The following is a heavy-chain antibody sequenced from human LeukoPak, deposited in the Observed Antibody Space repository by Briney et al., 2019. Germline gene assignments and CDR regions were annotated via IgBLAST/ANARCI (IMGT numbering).Heavy chain of an antibody. J-gene: IGHJ4*02. D-gene: IGHD1-26*01. Sequence: PGRSLRLSCAASGFTFSSYGMHWVRQAPGKGLEWVAVIWYDGSNKYYADSVKGRFTISRDNSKNTLYLRMNSLRAEDTAVYYCARGALVGATRGFDYWGQGTLVTVSS. CDR3: ARGALVGATRGFDY. V-gene: IGHV3-33*01. CDR2: IWYDGSNK. CDR1: GFTFSSYG.